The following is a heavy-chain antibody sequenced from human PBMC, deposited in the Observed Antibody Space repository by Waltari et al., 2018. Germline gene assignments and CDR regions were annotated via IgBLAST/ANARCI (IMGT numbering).Heavy chain of an antibody. V-gene: IGHV3-21*01. CDR1: GFPFSSYS. J-gene: IGHJ4*02. Sequence: EVQLVESGGGLVKPGGSLRLSCAASGFPFSSYSMTWVRQAPGKGLEWVSCITSSSSYIYYTDSVKGRFTISRDNAKNSLYLQMNSLRAEDTAVYYCARDPLHYYGSGSLYYFDYWGQGTLVTVSS. CDR2: ITSSSSYI. D-gene: IGHD3-10*01. CDR3: ARDPLHYYGSGSLYYFDY.